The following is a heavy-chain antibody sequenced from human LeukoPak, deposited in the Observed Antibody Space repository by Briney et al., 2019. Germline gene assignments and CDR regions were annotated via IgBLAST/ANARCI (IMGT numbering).Heavy chain of an antibody. CDR2: FDPEDGET. J-gene: IGHJ5*02. CDR1: GYTLTELS. CDR3: ATGRTYEFWSGSKSWWFDP. Sequence: GASVKVSCKVSGYTLTELSMHWVRQAPGKGLEWMGGFDPEDGETIYAQKFQGRVTMTEDTSTDTAYMELSSLRSEDTAVYYCATGRTYEFWSGSKSWWFDPWGQGTLVTVSS. D-gene: IGHD3-3*01. V-gene: IGHV1-24*01.